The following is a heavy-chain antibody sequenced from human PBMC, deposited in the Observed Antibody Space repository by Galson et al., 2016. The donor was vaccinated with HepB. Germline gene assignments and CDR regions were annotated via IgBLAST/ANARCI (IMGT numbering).Heavy chain of an antibody. V-gene: IGHV3-30*18. Sequence: SLRVSCAASGFTFSSYGMHWVRQAPGKGLEWVAVISYDVSNKYYADSVKGRFTISRDNSKNTLYLQMNSLRAADTAVYYCAKWWRRGYDYSNAFEIWGKGTMVTGAS. J-gene: IGHJ3*02. CDR1: GFTFSSYG. CDR3: AKWWRRGYDYSNAFEI. D-gene: IGHD3-22*01. CDR2: ISYDVSNK.